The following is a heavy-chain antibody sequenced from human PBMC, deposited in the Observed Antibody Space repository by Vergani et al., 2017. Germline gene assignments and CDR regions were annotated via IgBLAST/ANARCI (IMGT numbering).Heavy chain of an antibody. Sequence: EVQLVESGGGLVQPGGSLRLSCAASGFTFSSYSMNWVRQAPGKGLEWVSYISSSSSTIYYADSVKGRFTISRDNAKNSLDLQMNSLRADDTAVYYCSSLDAAYYGMDVWGQGTTVTVSS. V-gene: IGHV3-48*04. CDR2: ISSSSSTI. CDR1: GFTFSSYS. D-gene: IGHD3-9*01. CDR3: SSLDAAYYGMDV. J-gene: IGHJ6*02.